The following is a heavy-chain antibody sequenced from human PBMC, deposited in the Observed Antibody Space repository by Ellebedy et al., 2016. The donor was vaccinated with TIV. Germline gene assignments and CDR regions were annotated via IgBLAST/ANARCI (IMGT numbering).Heavy chain of an antibody. CDR2: IIPIFGTA. J-gene: IGHJ4*02. V-gene: IGHV1-69*13. Sequence: SVKVSCXASGGTFSSYAISWVRQAPGQGLEWMGGIIPIFGTANYAQKFQGRVTITADESTSTAYMELSSLRSEDTAVYYCAREPHGSGWYPHEGYYFDYWGQGTLVTVSS. CDR1: GGTFSSYA. D-gene: IGHD6-19*01. CDR3: AREPHGSGWYPHEGYYFDY.